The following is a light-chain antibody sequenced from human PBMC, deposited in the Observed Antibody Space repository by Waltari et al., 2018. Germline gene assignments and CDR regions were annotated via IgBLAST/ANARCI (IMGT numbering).Light chain of an antibody. J-gene: IGKJ1*01. CDR3: QHYVRLPAT. Sequence: EIVLTQSPGTLSSSPGERATLSCRARQSVSRTLAWYQQKPGQAPKLLIYGASIRATVIPDRFACSWSGTDFSLTISSLEPEDFAIYFCQHYVRLPATFGQGTKVEIK. V-gene: IGKV3-20*01. CDR1: QSVSRT. CDR2: GAS.